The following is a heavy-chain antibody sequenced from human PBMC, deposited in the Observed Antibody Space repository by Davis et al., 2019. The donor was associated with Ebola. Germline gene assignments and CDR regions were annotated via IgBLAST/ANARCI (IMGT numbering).Heavy chain of an antibody. V-gene: IGHV1-18*01. CDR3: ARGRLQYYDY. D-gene: IGHD4-11*01. Sequence: ASVKVSCKASGYTFTSYGISWVRQAPGQGLEWMGWISAYNGNTNYAQKLQGRVTITADKSTSTAYMELSSLRSEDTAVYYCARGRLQYYDYWGQGTLVTVSS. CDR2: ISAYNGNT. J-gene: IGHJ4*02. CDR1: GYTFTSYG.